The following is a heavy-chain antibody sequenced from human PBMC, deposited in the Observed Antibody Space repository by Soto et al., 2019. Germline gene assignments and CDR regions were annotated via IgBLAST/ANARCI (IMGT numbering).Heavy chain of an antibody. J-gene: IGHJ4*02. D-gene: IGHD5-12*01. V-gene: IGHV1-69*02. CDR1: GGTFSSYT. CDR2: IIPILGIA. Sequence: QVQLVQSGAEVKKPGSSVKVSCKASGGTFSSYTISWVRQAPGQGLEWMGRIIPILGIANYAQKFQGRVTITPEQSTSPGYMEPSSLRSEDTAVYYCARVTGPNSGYDYHDYWGQGTLVTVSS. CDR3: ARVTGPNSGYDYHDY.